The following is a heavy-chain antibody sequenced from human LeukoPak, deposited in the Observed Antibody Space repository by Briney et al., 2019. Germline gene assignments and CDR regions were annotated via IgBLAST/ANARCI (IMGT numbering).Heavy chain of an antibody. CDR1: GGSFSGYY. Sequence: SETLSLTCAVYGGSFSGYYWSWIRQPPGKGLEWIGEINHSGSTNYNPSLKSRVTISVDTSKNQFSLKLSSVTAADTAVYYCARQSWGYYDFWSGYYHYMDVWGKGTTVTVSS. CDR3: ARQSWGYYDFWSGYYHYMDV. J-gene: IGHJ6*03. V-gene: IGHV4-34*01. D-gene: IGHD3-3*01. CDR2: INHSGST.